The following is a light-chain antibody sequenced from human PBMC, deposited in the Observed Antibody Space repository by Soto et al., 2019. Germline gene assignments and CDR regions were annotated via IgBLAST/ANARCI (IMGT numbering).Light chain of an antibody. V-gene: IGLV2-11*01. CDR1: SGDVGAYDR. Sequence: QSALTQPRSVSGSPGQSVTISCTGTSGDVGAYDRVSWYQHHPTKAPKLIIYDVTNRPSGVPYRFSGSKSGSTASLTISGLQAEDEADYYCSSFAGSRVLVLGGGTKLTVL. CDR2: DVT. CDR3: SSFAGSRVLV. J-gene: IGLJ2*01.